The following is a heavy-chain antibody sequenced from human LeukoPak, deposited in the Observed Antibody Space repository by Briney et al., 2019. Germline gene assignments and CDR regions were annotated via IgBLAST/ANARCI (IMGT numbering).Heavy chain of an antibody. CDR1: GFTFSSYA. CDR3: ARGKGQDSGYDYFLDY. V-gene: IGHV3-30-3*01. Sequence: PGRSLRLSCAATGFTFSSYAMHWVRQAPGKGLEWVTLFSYDGNSKYYADSVEGRFTISRDNSKNTLYLQMNSLRADDSAIYYCARGKGQDSGYDYFLDYWGQGTLVTVSS. CDR2: FSYDGNSK. J-gene: IGHJ4*02. D-gene: IGHD5-12*01.